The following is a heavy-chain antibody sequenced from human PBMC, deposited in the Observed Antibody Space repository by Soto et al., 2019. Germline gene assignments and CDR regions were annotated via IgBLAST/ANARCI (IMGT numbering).Heavy chain of an antibody. D-gene: IGHD3-10*01. CDR1: GDSITRSGFY. CDR3: ARVRGGDTHVFDF. J-gene: IGHJ4*02. Sequence: QLHLHESGPGLVKPSETLSLSCSVSGDSITRSGFYWAWIRRPPGKELEWIGSMYHTGSTYYKPSLESRLIMSVDTSKSQFSLRLTSMSAADAGVYFCARVRGGDTHVFDFWGQGARVTVSS. V-gene: IGHV4-39*01. CDR2: MYHTGST.